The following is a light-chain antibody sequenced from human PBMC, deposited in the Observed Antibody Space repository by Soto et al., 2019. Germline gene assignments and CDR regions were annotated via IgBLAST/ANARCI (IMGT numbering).Light chain of an antibody. J-gene: IGLJ2*01. CDR1: NRDVGGYNY. V-gene: IGLV2-14*01. CDR2: EVT. Sequence: QSALAQPASVSGSPGQSITISCAGTNRDVGGYNYVSWYQQYPGKAPKLIIYEVTYRPSGVSNRFSGSKSGNTASLTISGLQAEDEADHYCSSYSSSSALDVIFGGGTKLTVL. CDR3: SSYSSSSALDVI.